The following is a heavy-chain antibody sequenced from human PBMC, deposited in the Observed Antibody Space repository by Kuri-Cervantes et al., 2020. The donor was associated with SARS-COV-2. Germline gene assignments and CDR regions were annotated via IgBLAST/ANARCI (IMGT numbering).Heavy chain of an antibody. J-gene: IGHJ5*02. CDR1: GFTFDDYA. V-gene: IGHV3-20*04. D-gene: IGHD2-2*01. Sequence: GESLKISCAASGFTFDDYAMHWVRQAPGKGLECVSGINWNGGSTGYADSVKGRFTISRDNAKNSLYLQMNSLRAEDTALYYCARDLSDSSTPPHDPWGQGTLVTVSS. CDR3: ARDLSDSSTPPHDP. CDR2: INWNGGST.